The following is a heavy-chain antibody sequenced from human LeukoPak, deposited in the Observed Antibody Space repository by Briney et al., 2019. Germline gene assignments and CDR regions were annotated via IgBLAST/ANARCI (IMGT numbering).Heavy chain of an antibody. CDR3: ARGHLGDYYFDY. CDR1: GGSFRGYY. J-gene: IGHJ4*02. CDR2: INHSGST. D-gene: IGHD2-21*02. Sequence: KPSETLSLTCAVYGGSFRGYYWSWIRQPPGKGLEWIGEINHSGSTNYNPSLKSRVTISVDTSKNQFSLKLSSVTAADTAVYYCARGHLGDYYFDYWGQGTLVTVSS. V-gene: IGHV4-34*01.